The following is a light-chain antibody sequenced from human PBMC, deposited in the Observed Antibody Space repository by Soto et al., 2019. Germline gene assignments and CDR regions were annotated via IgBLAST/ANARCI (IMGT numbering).Light chain of an antibody. CDR2: EVT. Sequence: QSALTQPASVSGSPGQSITISCSGTSSDVGAHDFVSWYQHHPDKAPKVIIFEVTKRPSGASDRFSGSKTGNTASLTISGHQVEVEDDYSRNSYTLSKTVIFGGGTKLTVL. J-gene: IGLJ2*01. CDR1: SSDVGAHDF. V-gene: IGLV2-14*01. CDR3: NSYTLSKTVI.